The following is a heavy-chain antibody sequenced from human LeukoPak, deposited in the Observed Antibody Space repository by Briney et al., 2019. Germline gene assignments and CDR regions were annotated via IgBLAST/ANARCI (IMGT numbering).Heavy chain of an antibody. Sequence: GILRLSCAASGFRFNNYGMSWVRPAPGQGLEWVSVINANGDNTNYADSVRSRFTISRDDSKSTLYLQMNSLRPEDTAVYYCAKDESPGHGSYGIYYYYMDVWGKGTTVTVSS. CDR2: INANGDNT. CDR3: AKDESPGHGSYGIYYYYMDV. CDR1: GFRFNNYG. D-gene: IGHD3-10*01. V-gene: IGHV3-23*01. J-gene: IGHJ6*03.